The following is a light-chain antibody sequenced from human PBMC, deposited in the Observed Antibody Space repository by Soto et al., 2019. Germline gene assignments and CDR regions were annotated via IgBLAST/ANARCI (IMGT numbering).Light chain of an antibody. CDR1: SSDVGGYNY. CDR2: DVS. J-gene: IGLJ3*02. CDR3: CAYTGSYAV. V-gene: IGLV2-11*01. Sequence: QSVLTQPRSVSGSPGQSVTISCTGTSSDVGGYNYVSWYQQHPGKAPKLMIYDVSKRPSGVPYRFSGSKSGNTASLTISGVQAEAESDYYSCAYTGSYAVFGGGTKLTVL.